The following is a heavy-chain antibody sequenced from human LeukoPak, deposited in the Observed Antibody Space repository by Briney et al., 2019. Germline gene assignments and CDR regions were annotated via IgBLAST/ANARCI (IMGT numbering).Heavy chain of an antibody. Sequence: GESLKISCKGSGYSFTSYWIGWVRQMPGKGLEWMGIIYPGDSDTRYSPSFQGQVTISADKSISTAYLQWSSLKASDTAMYYCARLRVAAGGTPPSNWFDPWGQGTLITVSS. CDR2: IYPGDSDT. CDR1: GYSFTSYW. D-gene: IGHD6-13*01. V-gene: IGHV5-51*01. J-gene: IGHJ5*02. CDR3: ARLRVAAGGTPPSNWFDP.